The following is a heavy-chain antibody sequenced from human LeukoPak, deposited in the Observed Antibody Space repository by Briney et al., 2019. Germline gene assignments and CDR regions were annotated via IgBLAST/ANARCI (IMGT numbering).Heavy chain of an antibody. CDR1: GFTFSRND. CDR2: ISYHGRDQ. CDR3: ANGKYFDY. Sequence: GGSLRLSCVASGFTFSRNDMPWVRQAPGEGLEWLAHISYHGRDQDYADSVKGRFTISRDNSKNTLYLQMNSLRPEDTAVYYCANGKYFDYWGQGTLVTVSS. V-gene: IGHV3-30*18. J-gene: IGHJ4*02.